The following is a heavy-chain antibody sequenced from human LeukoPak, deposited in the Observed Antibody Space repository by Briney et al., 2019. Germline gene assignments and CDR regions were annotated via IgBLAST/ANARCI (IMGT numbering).Heavy chain of an antibody. V-gene: IGHV3-23*01. J-gene: IGHJ5*02. CDR1: GXTFSTYA. CDR3: AKAGPASSDYLNWFDP. Sequence: GGSLRLSWAASGXTFSTYAMNWVRQAPGKGLEWVSVISGSGGSTYYADSVKGRFTISRDNSKNTLYLQMNSLRVEDTAVYYCAKAGPASSDYLNWFDPWGQGTLVTVSS. CDR2: ISGSGGST. D-gene: IGHD3-22*01.